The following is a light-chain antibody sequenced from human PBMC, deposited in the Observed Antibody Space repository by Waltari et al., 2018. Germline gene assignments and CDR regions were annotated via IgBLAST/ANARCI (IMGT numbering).Light chain of an antibody. J-gene: IGLJ3*02. CDR3: SAWDSNLSAWV. Sequence: QAGLTQPPSVSKALRQTATLTCTGNSNNVGNQGVAWLQQHQGHPPKLLSYRNNNRPSGVSERFSASRSGNTASLTITGLQPEDEADYYCSAWDSNLSAWVFGGGTKLSVL. CDR2: RNN. CDR1: SNNVGNQG. V-gene: IGLV10-54*04.